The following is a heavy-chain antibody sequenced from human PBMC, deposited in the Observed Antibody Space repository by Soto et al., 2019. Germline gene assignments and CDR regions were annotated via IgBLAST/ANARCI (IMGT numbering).Heavy chain of an antibody. J-gene: IGHJ3*02. CDR1: GFTFSSYA. CDR2: ISGSGGST. CDR3: AKRDPNGKFGGVIGWVAFDI. Sequence: GGSLRLSCAASGFTFSSYAMSWVRQAPGKGLEWVSAISGSGGSTYYADSVKGRFTISRDNSKNTLYLQMNSLRAEDTAVYYCAKRDPNGKFGGVIGWVAFDIWGQGTMVTVSS. D-gene: IGHD3-16*02. V-gene: IGHV3-23*01.